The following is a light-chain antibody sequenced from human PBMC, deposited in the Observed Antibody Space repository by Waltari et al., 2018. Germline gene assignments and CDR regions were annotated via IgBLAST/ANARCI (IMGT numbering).Light chain of an antibody. CDR1: QSLLHSNGHYY. J-gene: IGKJ1*01. Sequence: DLVMTQSPLSLPVTPGEPATISCRSSQSLLHSNGHYYLDWYLQKPGQSPQLLISFSSSRASGVPDRFSGSVSGTDFTLKISRVEAEDVGVYYCMQTLLAWTFGQGTKVEIK. CDR2: FSS. V-gene: IGKV2-28*01. CDR3: MQTLLAWT.